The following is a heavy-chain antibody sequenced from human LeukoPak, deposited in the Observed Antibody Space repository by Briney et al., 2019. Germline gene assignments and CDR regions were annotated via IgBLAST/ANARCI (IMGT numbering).Heavy chain of an antibody. D-gene: IGHD4-17*01. Sequence: WGSLRLSCAASTFTFSSYAMSWVRQAPGKGLEWVSAISTDADSTYYADSVQGRFTISRDNSKNTLFLQMSGLRAEDTAVYFCARGADGDYDSWGQGTLETVSS. CDR3: ARGADGDYDS. V-gene: IGHV3-23*01. CDR1: TFTFSSYA. J-gene: IGHJ5*01. CDR2: ISTDADST.